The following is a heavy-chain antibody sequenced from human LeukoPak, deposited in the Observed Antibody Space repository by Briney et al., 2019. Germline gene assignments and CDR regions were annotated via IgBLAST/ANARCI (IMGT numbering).Heavy chain of an antibody. Sequence: GGSLRLSCAASGFTFSSYAMHWVRQAPGKGLEWVAVISYDGSNKYYADSVKGRFTISRDNSKNTMYLQMNSLRAEDTAVYYCASIAAAGSSFDYWGQGTLVTVSS. CDR2: ISYDGSNK. J-gene: IGHJ4*02. CDR1: GFTFSSYA. V-gene: IGHV3-30*04. D-gene: IGHD6-13*01. CDR3: ASIAAAGSSFDY.